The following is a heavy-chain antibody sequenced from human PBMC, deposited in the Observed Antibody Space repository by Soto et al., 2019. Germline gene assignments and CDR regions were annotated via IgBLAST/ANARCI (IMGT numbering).Heavy chain of an antibody. CDR2: IIPIFGTA. CDR3: AREEGLRYCTNGVCYSGFDY. J-gene: IGHJ4*02. V-gene: IGHV1-69*01. Sequence: QVQLVQSGAEVKKPGSSVKVSCKASGGTFSSYAISWVRQAPGQGLEWMGGIIPIFGTANYAQKFQGRVTITADESTSTAYMELSSLRSEDTAVYYCAREEGLRYCTNGVCYSGFDYWGQGTLVTVSS. D-gene: IGHD2-8*01. CDR1: GGTFSSYA.